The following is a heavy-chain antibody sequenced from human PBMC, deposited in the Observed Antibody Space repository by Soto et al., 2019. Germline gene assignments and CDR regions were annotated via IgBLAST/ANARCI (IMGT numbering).Heavy chain of an antibody. CDR2: IRTISSAI. CDR3: ARETPSFDS. D-gene: IGHD2-15*01. Sequence: LPGGSLRLSCAASGFTFSDYPMNWVRQAPGKGLEWVSSIRTISSAIYFADSVRGRFTISRDNARNSLYLQMTSLRDEDTAVYYCARETPSFDSWGQGTLVTVSS. CDR1: GFTFSDYP. V-gene: IGHV3-48*02. J-gene: IGHJ4*02.